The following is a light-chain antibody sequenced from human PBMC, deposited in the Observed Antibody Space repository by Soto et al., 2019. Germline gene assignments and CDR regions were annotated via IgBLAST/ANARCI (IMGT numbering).Light chain of an antibody. V-gene: IGKV1-27*01. J-gene: IGKJ4*01. CDR1: QGIGNY. Sequence: DIQMTQSPSTLPASVGDRVTITCRASQGIGNYLAWYQQKPGKVPKLLIYTSSTLQSGVPSRFSGSGSGTDFTLTISNLQPEDVATYYCQKHNAAPLTFGGGTKVDI. CDR2: TSS. CDR3: QKHNAAPLT.